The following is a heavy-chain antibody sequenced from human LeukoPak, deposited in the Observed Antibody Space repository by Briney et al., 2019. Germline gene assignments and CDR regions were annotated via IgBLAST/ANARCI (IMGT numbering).Heavy chain of an antibody. V-gene: IGHV3-74*01. J-gene: IGHJ6*02. CDR3: AKVVGWRQPGWSGMDV. CDR1: GFTFSAYW. CDR2: ISRDGITT. Sequence: GGSLRLSCGVSGFTFSAYWMHWVRQAPGKGLVWVSRISRDGITTSYADSVKGRFTVSRDNAKNTVSLQMNSLKAEDTAVYYCAKVVGWRQPGWSGMDVWGQGTTVTVCS. D-gene: IGHD2-15*01.